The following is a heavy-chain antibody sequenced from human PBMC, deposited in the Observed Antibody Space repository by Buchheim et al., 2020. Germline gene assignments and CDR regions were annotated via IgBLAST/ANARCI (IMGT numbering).Heavy chain of an antibody. CDR1: GFSFRDYG. CDR3: TKAFYYGSGDYYSRMGYFFGMDV. Sequence: QVQVVESGGGVVQPGGSLRLSCGASGFSFRDYGMHWVRQAPGKGLEWVAVISYDGSKTYYGDSVKGRFTISRDNSKNMVFLQMNSLRVEDTAVYYCTKAFYYGSGDYYSRMGYFFGMDVWGPGTT. J-gene: IGHJ6*02. V-gene: IGHV3-30*18. D-gene: IGHD3-10*01. CDR2: ISYDGSKT.